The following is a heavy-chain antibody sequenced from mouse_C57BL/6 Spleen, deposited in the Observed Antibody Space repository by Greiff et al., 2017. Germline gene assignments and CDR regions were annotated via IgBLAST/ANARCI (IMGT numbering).Heavy chain of an antibody. Sequence: DVKLVESGGGLVKPGGSLKLSCAASGFTFSSYAMSWVRQTPEKRLEWVATISDGGSYTYYPDNVKGRFTISRDNAKNNLYLQMSHLKSEDTAMYYCARAPDYQRYYFDYWGQGTTLTVSS. CDR1: GFTFSSYA. CDR2: ISDGGSYT. D-gene: IGHD5-5*01. CDR3: ARAPDYQRYYFDY. J-gene: IGHJ2*01. V-gene: IGHV5-4*03.